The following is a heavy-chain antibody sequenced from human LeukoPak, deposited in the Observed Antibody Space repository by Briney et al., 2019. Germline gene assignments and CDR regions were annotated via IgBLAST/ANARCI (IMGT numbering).Heavy chain of an antibody. CDR1: GGSISSYY. CDR3: ARVDFMITFGGVIVIHGMDV. V-gene: IGHV4-59*12. Sequence: NPSETLSLTCTVSGGSISSYYWSWIRQPPGKGLEWIGYIYYSGSTNYNPSLKSRVTMSVDTSKNQFSLKLSSVTAADTAVYYCARVDFMITFGGVIVIHGMDVWGQGTTVTVSS. CDR2: IYYSGST. D-gene: IGHD3-16*02. J-gene: IGHJ6*02.